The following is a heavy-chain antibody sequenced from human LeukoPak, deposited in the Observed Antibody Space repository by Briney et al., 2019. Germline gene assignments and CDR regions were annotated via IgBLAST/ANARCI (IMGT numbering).Heavy chain of an antibody. D-gene: IGHD3-3*01. J-gene: IGHJ4*02. Sequence: GGSLRLSCAASGFTFTRYWMAWIRQTPGKGLEWLTNISQDGSEEYYVDSVRGRFTTSRDNAKNSLYLQMNSLRAEDTALYYCSRGTTFFLGYFDYWGQGTLVTVSS. V-gene: IGHV3-7*03. CDR3: SRGTTFFLGYFDY. CDR2: ISQDGSEE. CDR1: GFTFTRYW.